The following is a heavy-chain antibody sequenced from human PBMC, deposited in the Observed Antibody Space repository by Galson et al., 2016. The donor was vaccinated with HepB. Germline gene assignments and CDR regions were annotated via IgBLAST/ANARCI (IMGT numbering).Heavy chain of an antibody. V-gene: IGHV3-21*01. CDR1: GFTFSSYS. D-gene: IGHD3-10*01. Sequence: SLRLSCAASGFTFSSYSMNWVRQAPGKGLEWVSSISSSSSYIYYADSVKGRFTISRDNAKNSLYLQMNSLRAEDTAVYYCARDCVLLWFGVPYTYSPCYDYWGQGTLVTVSS. CDR3: ARDCVLLWFGVPYTYSPCYDY. CDR2: ISSSSSYI. J-gene: IGHJ4*02.